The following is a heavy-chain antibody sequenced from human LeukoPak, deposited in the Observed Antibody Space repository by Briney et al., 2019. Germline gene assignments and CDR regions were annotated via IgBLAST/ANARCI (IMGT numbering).Heavy chain of an antibody. CDR2: ISSSGSTI. Sequence: PGGSLRLSCAPSGFTFSSYAMSWVRQAPGKGLEWVSYISSSGSTIYYADSVKGRFTISRDNAKNSLYLQMNSLRAEDTAVYYCATPRGSFDYWGQGTLVTVSS. V-gene: IGHV3-48*04. D-gene: IGHD3-10*01. J-gene: IGHJ4*02. CDR3: ATPRGSFDY. CDR1: GFTFSSYA.